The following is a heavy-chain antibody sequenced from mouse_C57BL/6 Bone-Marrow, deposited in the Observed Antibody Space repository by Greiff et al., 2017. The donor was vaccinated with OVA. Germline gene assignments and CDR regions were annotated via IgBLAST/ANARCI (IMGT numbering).Heavy chain of an antibody. D-gene: IGHD1-1*01. J-gene: IGHJ1*03. CDR3: ARDEGSSYGYFDV. CDR1: GFTFSDFY. Sequence: EVQLMESGGGLVQSGRSLRLSCATSGFTFSDFYMEWVRQAPGKGLEWIAASRNKANDYTTEYSASVKGRFIVSRDTSQSILYLQMNALRAEDTAIYYCARDEGSSYGYFDVWGTGTTVTVSS. CDR2: SRNKANDYTT. V-gene: IGHV7-1*01.